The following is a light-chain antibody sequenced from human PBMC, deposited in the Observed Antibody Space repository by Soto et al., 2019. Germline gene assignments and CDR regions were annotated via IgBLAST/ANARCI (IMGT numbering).Light chain of an antibody. Sequence: EIVLTQSPGTLSLSPGERATLSCRASQSVTSSYLAWYQLKPGQAPRVLIYGASNRATGIPDRFSGSGSGTDFTLTISRLELEDFAVYFCQQYGNSPPNTFGQGTKVDNK. V-gene: IGKV3-20*01. J-gene: IGKJ2*01. CDR2: GAS. CDR3: QQYGNSPPNT. CDR1: QSVTSSY.